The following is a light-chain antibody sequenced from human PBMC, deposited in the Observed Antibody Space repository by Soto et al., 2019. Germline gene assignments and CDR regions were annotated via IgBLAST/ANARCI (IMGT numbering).Light chain of an antibody. CDR3: QQHNAWPLT. V-gene: IGKV3-15*01. J-gene: IGKJ3*01. CDR1: QTLSNK. CDR2: GGF. Sequence: IVLTQSPGTLSVSPGERVILSCRASQTLSNKLAWYQQKPGQAPRLLIYGGFTRATGIPARFSGSGSGTEFTLTINSLQSEDFAIYYCQQHNAWPLTFGPGTKLDIK.